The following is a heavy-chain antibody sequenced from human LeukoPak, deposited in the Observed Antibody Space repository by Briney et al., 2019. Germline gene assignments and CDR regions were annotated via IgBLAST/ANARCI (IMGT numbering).Heavy chain of an antibody. CDR1: GGSISSSSYY. D-gene: IGHD1-14*01. Sequence: SETLSLTCTVSGGSISSSSYYWGWIRQPPGKGLEWIGSIYYSGSTYYNPSLKSRVTISVDTSKNQFSLKLSSVTAADTAVYYCATTSNRGVDQFDYWGQGTLVTVSS. CDR3: ATTSNRGVDQFDY. V-gene: IGHV4-39*01. J-gene: IGHJ4*02. CDR2: IYYSGST.